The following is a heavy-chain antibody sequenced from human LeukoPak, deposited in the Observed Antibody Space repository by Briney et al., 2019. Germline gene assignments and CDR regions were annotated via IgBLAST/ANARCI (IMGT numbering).Heavy chain of an antibody. Sequence: GGSLRLACAVSEFTFSDAWMSWVRQAPGKGREWVGRIKSKSDGGTTDYAAPVKGRFTISRDDSKNTLYLQMNSLKTEDTAVYYCTTELLMVYAKIVCAEYFQHWGQGTLVTVSS. J-gene: IGHJ1*01. D-gene: IGHD2-8*01. CDR1: EFTFSDAW. CDR3: TTELLMVYAKIVCAEYFQH. V-gene: IGHV3-15*01. CDR2: IKSKSDGGTT.